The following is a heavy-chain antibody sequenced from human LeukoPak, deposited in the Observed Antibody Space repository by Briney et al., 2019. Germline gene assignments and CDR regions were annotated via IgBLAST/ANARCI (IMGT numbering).Heavy chain of an antibody. J-gene: IGHJ5*02. Sequence: PSETLSLTCTVSGGSISSSSYYWGWIRQPPGKGLEWIGSISYGGSSYYNPSPKSRVTISVDTSKNQFSLKLSSVTAADTAVYYCARGEQRPNWFDPWGQGTLVTVSS. D-gene: IGHD6-25*01. CDR2: ISYGGSS. V-gene: IGHV4-39*07. CDR1: GGSISSSSYY. CDR3: ARGEQRPNWFDP.